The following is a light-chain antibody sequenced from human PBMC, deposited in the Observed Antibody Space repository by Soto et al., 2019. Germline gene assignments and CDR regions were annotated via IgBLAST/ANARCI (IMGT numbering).Light chain of an antibody. CDR3: LQYNYYPLT. Sequence: DIQMTQSPSTLSASVGVRVTITCRASQSISYWLAWYQQRPGKAPRLLIYKASSLQSGVPSRFSGSGSGTEFTLTISNLQPDDFATYFCLQYNYYPLTFGGGTKVDIK. CDR1: QSISYW. V-gene: IGKV1-5*03. CDR2: KAS. J-gene: IGKJ4*01.